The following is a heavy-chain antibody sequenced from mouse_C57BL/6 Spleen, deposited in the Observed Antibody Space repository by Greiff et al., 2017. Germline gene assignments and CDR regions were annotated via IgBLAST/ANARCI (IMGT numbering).Heavy chain of an antibody. J-gene: IGHJ1*03. CDR1: GFNIKDDY. CDR3: TTRDYGSSPYWYFDV. V-gene: IGHV14-4*01. D-gene: IGHD1-1*01. CDR2: IDPENGDT. Sequence: VQLQQSGAELVRPGASVKLSCTASGFNIKDDYMHWVKQRPEQGLEWIGWIDPENGDTEYASKFQGKATITADTSSNTAYLQLSSLTSEYTAVYYCTTRDYGSSPYWYFDVWGTGTTVTVSS.